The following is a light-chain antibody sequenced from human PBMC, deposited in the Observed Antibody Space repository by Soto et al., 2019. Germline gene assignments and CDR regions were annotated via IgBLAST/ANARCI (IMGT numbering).Light chain of an antibody. Sequence: EIVLTQSPGTQSLSPGERATLSCRASQSVSSSYLAWYQQKPGQAPRLLIYGASSRATGIPERFSGSGSGTDFTLTISRLEPEDFAVYYCQQYGSSPPITFGQGTRLEIK. J-gene: IGKJ5*01. CDR1: QSVSSSY. V-gene: IGKV3-20*01. CDR3: QQYGSSPPIT. CDR2: GAS.